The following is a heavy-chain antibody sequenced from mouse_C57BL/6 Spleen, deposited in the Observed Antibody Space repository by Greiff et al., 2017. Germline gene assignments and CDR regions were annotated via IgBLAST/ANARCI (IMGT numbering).Heavy chain of an antibody. CDR3: VRHGWFAY. CDR1: GFSFNTYA. V-gene: IGHV10-1*01. Sequence: EVKLQESGGGLVQPKGSLKLSCAASGFSFNTYAMNWVRQAPGKGLEWVARIRSKSNNYATYYADSVKDRFTISRDDSESMLYLQMNNLKTEDTAMYYCVRHGWFAYWGQGTLVTVSA. J-gene: IGHJ3*01. CDR2: IRSKSNNYAT.